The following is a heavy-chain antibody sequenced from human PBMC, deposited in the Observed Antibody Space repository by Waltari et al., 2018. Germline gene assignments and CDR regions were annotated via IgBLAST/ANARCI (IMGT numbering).Heavy chain of an antibody. D-gene: IGHD2-15*01. Sequence: EVQLVESGGGLVQPGGSLRLSCAASGFTFSSYWMSWVRQAPGTGLEWVANIKQDGSEKYYVDSVKGRFTISRDNAKNSLYLQMNSLRAEDTAVYYCARGDWGDCSGGSCYSPIDYWGQGTLVTVSS. CDR2: IKQDGSEK. CDR1: GFTFSSYW. CDR3: ARGDWGDCSGGSCYSPIDY. V-gene: IGHV3-7*01. J-gene: IGHJ4*02.